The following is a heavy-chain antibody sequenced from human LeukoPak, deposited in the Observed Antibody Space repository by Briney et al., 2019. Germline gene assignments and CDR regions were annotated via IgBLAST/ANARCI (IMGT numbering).Heavy chain of an antibody. V-gene: IGHV3-7*03. CDR3: ARGYSYGGNDY. D-gene: IGHD5-18*01. Sequence: SGFTLSSYWMSWVRQAPGKGLEWVANIKQDGSEKYYVDSVKGRFTISRDNAKNSLYLQMNSLRAEDTAVYYCARGYSYGGNDYWGQGTLVTVSS. CDR2: IKQDGSEK. CDR1: GFTLSSYW. J-gene: IGHJ4*02.